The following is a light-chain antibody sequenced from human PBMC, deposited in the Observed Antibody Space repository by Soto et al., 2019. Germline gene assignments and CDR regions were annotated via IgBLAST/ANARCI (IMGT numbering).Light chain of an antibody. CDR2: DVS. V-gene: IGLV2-14*01. CDR3: SSYTSRNTRV. CDR1: SSDAVSYNY. Sequence: QSVLTQPASVSGSPGQSITISCTGASSDAVSYNYISWYQQHPGKAPKLMIYDVSNRPSGVSNRFSGSKSGNTASLTISGLQAEDEADYYCSSYTSRNTRVFGTGTKLTVL. J-gene: IGLJ1*01.